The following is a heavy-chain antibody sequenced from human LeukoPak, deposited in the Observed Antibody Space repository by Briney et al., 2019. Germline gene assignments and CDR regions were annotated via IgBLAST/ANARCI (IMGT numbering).Heavy chain of an antibody. CDR1: GFTFSSYA. J-gene: IGHJ4*02. V-gene: IGHV3-23*01. Sequence: PGGSLRLSCAASGFTFSSYAMSWVRQAPGKGLEWVSAISGSGGSTYYADSVKGRFTISRDNSKNTLYLQMNSLRAEDTAVYYCAKDQSPGYYDSSGYPSDYWGQGTLVTVSS. D-gene: IGHD3-22*01. CDR3: AKDQSPGYYDSSGYPSDY. CDR2: ISGSGGST.